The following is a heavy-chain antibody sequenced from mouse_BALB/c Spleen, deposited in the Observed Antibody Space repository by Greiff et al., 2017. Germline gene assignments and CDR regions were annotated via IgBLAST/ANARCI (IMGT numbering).Heavy chain of an antibody. CDR3: ARREDYYGSSYCAY. CDR1: GYAFTNYL. J-gene: IGHJ3*01. V-gene: IGHV1-54*01. D-gene: IGHD1-1*01. Sequence: QVQLQQSGAELVRPGTSVKVSCKASGYAFTNYLIEWVKQRPGQGLEWIGVINPGSGGTNYNEKFKGKATLTADKSSSTAYMQLSSLTSDDSAVYFCARREDYYGSSYCAYWGQGTLVTVSA. CDR2: INPGSGGT.